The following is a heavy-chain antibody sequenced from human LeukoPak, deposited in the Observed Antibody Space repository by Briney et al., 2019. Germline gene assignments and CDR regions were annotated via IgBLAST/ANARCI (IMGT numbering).Heavy chain of an antibody. Sequence: SETLSLTCTVSGGSISSYYWSWIRQPPGKGLEWIGYIYYSGSTNYNPSLKSRVTISVDTSKNQFSLKLSSVTAADTAVCYCARGGNYYDSSPLDYWGQGTLVTVSS. CDR1: GGSISSYY. CDR3: ARGGNYYDSSPLDY. J-gene: IGHJ4*02. V-gene: IGHV4-59*01. D-gene: IGHD3-22*01. CDR2: IYYSGST.